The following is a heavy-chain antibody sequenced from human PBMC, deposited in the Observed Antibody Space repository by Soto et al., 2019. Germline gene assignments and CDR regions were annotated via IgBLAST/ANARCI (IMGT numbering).Heavy chain of an antibody. J-gene: IGHJ4*02. D-gene: IGHD2-2*01. CDR3: AKSAAADHFDY. V-gene: IGHV3-30*18. Sequence: PGGSQRLSCAASGFTFSSYGMHWVRQAPGKGLERVAVISNDGSNKYYADSVKGRFTISRDNSKNTLYLQMNSLRAEDTAVYYCAKSAAADHFDYWGQGTLVTVSS. CDR1: GFTFSSYG. CDR2: ISNDGSNK.